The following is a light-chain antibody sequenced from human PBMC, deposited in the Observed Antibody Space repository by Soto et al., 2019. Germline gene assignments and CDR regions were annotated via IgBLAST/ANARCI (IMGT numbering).Light chain of an antibody. Sequence: EIVLTHSPATLSVSPGERATLSCRASQSVGSNLAWYQQRPGQPPRLLIYDASTRATDIPARFSGGGSGTEFTLTISSLQSEAVAVYYCQQYNNWPYTFGQGTKLQIK. J-gene: IGKJ2*01. V-gene: IGKV3-15*01. CDR2: DAS. CDR1: QSVGSN. CDR3: QQYNNWPYT.